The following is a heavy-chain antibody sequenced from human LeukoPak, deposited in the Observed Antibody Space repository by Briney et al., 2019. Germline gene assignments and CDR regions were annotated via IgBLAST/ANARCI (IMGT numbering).Heavy chain of an antibody. CDR1: GFTFSSYD. CDR2: IGTAGDT. D-gene: IGHD3-10*01. J-gene: IGHJ4*02. Sequence: GGSLRLSCAASGFTFSSYDMHWVRQATGKGLEWVSAIGTAGDTYYPGSVKGRFTISRENAKNSLYLQMNSLRAEDTAVYYCARLWFGESHFDYWGQGTLVTVSS. V-gene: IGHV3-13*01. CDR3: ARLWFGESHFDY.